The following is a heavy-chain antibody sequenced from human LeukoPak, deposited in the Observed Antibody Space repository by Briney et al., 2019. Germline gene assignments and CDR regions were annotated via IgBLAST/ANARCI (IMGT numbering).Heavy chain of an antibody. CDR3: ARDTDCTNGVCFPPHWFDP. J-gene: IGHJ5*02. D-gene: IGHD2-8*01. CDR2: INPSGGST. Sequence: ASVKVSCKASGYTFTGYYMHWVRQAPGQGLEWMGIINPSGGSTSYAQKFQGRVTMTRDMSTSTVYMELSSLRSEDTAVYYCARDTDCTNGVCFPPHWFDPWGQGTLVTVSS. V-gene: IGHV1-46*01. CDR1: GYTFTGYY.